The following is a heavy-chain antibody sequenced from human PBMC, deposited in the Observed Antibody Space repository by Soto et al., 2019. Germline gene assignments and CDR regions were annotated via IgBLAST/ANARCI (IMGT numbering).Heavy chain of an antibody. CDR1: GYTFTSYG. CDR3: ALASSYRFDY. Sequence: GASVKVSCKASGYTFTSYGISWVRQAPGQGLELMGWINGYNGDTKYAQKFQGRVTMTTDTSTSTAYMELRSLRSDDTAVYYCALASSYRFDYWGQGTLVTVSS. V-gene: IGHV1-18*01. D-gene: IGHD3-22*01. CDR2: INGYNGDT. J-gene: IGHJ4*02.